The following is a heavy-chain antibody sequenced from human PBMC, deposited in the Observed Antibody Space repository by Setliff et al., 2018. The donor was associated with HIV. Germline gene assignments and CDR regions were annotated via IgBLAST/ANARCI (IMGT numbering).Heavy chain of an antibody. CDR1: GYTFTGYY. J-gene: IGHJ6*02. V-gene: IGHV1-2*04. CDR3: ARGGIAAAGTLNYYYYGLDV. Sequence: ASVKVSCKASGYTFTGYYLHGVRQAPGQGLXXVGWIIPNSGGTNYAQKFQRCVTMPRDMSISTTYMELSRLSSDDTAVYYCARGGIAAAGTLNYYYYGLDVWGQGTTVTVSS. CDR2: IIPNSGGT. D-gene: IGHD6-13*01.